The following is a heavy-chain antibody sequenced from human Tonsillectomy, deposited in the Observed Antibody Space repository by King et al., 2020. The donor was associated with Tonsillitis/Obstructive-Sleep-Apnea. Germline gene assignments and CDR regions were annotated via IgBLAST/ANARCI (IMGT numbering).Heavy chain of an antibody. Sequence: VQLVESGGGLVQPGGSLRLSCAASGFTFGSYWMHWVRQAPGKGLVWVSRINVDESNKNYADSVKGRITISRDNAKKTVYLQMNSLRVEDTAVYYCARSPITIFGVVTLHFDSWGQGTLVTVSS. V-gene: IGHV3-74*01. J-gene: IGHJ4*02. CDR2: INVDESNK. CDR3: ARSPITIFGVVTLHFDS. D-gene: IGHD3-3*01. CDR1: GFTFGSYW.